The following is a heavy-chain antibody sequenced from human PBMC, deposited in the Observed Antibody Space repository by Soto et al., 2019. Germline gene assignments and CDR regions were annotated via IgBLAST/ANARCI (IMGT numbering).Heavy chain of an antibody. CDR2: ISAYNGNT. CDR3: ARDGCSSTSCYYGMDV. CDR1: GYTFTSYG. D-gene: IGHD2-2*01. Sequence: ASVKVSCKASGYTFTSYGISWVRQAPGQGLEWMGWISAYNGNTNYAQKLQGRVTMTTDTPTSTAYMELRSLRSDDTAVYYCARDGCSSTSCYYGMDVWGQGTTVTVSS. J-gene: IGHJ6*02. V-gene: IGHV1-18*01.